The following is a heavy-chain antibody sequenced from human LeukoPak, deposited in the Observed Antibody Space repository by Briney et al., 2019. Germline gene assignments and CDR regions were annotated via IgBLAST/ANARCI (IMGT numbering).Heavy chain of an antibody. CDR2: ISHSGST. D-gene: IGHD4-17*01. Sequence: PSETLSLTCAVSGVSISSDNWWSWVRQPPGKGLEWIGEISHSGSTNYNPSLKSRVTISVDKSKNQFSLNLSSVTAADTAVYYCARDSTVTRLHFWGQGTLVTVSS. V-gene: IGHV4-4*02. CDR1: GVSISSDNW. CDR3: ARDSTVTRLHF. J-gene: IGHJ4*02.